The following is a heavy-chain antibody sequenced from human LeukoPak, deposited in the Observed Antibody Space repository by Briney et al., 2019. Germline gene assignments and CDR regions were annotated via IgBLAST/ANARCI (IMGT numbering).Heavy chain of an antibody. CDR3: ATILTGYYFPDY. CDR1: GYTFTGYY. J-gene: IGHJ4*02. Sequence: GASVKVSCKASGYTFTGYYMRWVRQAPGQGLEWMGWINPNSGGTNYAQKFQGRVTMTRDTSISTAYMELSRLRSDATAVYYCATILTGYYFPDYWGQGTLVTVSS. D-gene: IGHD3-9*01. CDR2: INPNSGGT. V-gene: IGHV1-2*02.